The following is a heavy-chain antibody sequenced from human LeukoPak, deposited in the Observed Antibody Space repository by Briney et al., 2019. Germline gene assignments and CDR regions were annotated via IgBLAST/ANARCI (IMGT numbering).Heavy chain of an antibody. CDR3: ARTVVVTAEHAFDI. J-gene: IGHJ3*02. D-gene: IGHD2-21*02. Sequence: ASVKVSRKASGYTLTSYGISWVRQAPGQGLEWMGGLIPIFGTTNYAQKFQGRVTITADKYTSTAYMELSSLRSEDTAVYFCARTVVVTAEHAFDIWGQGTMVTVSS. V-gene: IGHV1-69*06. CDR2: LIPIFGTT. CDR1: GYTLTSYG.